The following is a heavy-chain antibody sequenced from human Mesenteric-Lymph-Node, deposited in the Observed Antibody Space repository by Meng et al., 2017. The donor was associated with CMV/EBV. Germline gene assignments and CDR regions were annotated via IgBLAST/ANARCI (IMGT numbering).Heavy chain of an antibody. D-gene: IGHD3-3*01. CDR3: ARLLEGLDY. Sequence: PTSSVAGGSVSSGSSYWSWIRQPPGKGVELIGYVYSSGGPNYNPSLKSRVTISLDTSRNQFSLKLSSVTAADTAVYYCARLLEGLDYWGQGTLVTVSS. J-gene: IGHJ4*02. V-gene: IGHV4-61*01. CDR2: VYSSGGP. CDR1: GGSVSSGSSY.